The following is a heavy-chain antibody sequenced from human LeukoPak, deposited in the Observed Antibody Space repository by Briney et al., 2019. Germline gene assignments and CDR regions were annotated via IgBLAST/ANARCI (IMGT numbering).Heavy chain of an antibody. J-gene: IGHJ4*02. CDR1: GGSISSSYY. CDR2: IYYSGST. CDR3: AREAMYSYGNNFDY. Sequence: SETLSLTCTVSGGSISSSYYWSWIRQPPGKGLEWIGYIYYSGSTNYNPSLKSRVTISVDTSKNQFSLKLSSVTAADTAVYYCAREAMYSYGNNFDYWGQGTLVTVSS. D-gene: IGHD5-18*01. V-gene: IGHV4-61*01.